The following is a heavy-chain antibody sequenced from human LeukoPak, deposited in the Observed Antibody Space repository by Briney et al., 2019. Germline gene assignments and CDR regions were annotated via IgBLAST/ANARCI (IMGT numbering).Heavy chain of an antibody. CDR3: ARSGYYSGFDY. Sequence: GGSLRLSCAASGFTFSDSYMSWIRQAPGKGLEWVSYISRSGSTIYYADSGKGRFTISRDNPRKSLYLQMNGLRAEDTAVYYCARSGYYSGFDYWGQGTLVTVSS. D-gene: IGHD3-3*01. J-gene: IGHJ4*02. CDR1: GFTFSDSY. V-gene: IGHV3-11*04. CDR2: ISRSGSTI.